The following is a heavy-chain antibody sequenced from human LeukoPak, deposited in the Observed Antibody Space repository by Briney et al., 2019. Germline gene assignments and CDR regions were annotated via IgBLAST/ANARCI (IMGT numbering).Heavy chain of an antibody. CDR2: IIPIFGTA. D-gene: IGHD3-10*01. CDR3: ARGQSITMVRGVILLDY. Sequence: SVKVSCKASGGTFSSYAISWVRQAPGQGLEWMGGIIPIFGTANYAQKFQGRVTITADKSTSTAYMELSSLRSEDTAVYYCARGQSITMVRGVILLDYWGQGTLVTVSS. CDR1: GGTFSSYA. J-gene: IGHJ4*02. V-gene: IGHV1-69*06.